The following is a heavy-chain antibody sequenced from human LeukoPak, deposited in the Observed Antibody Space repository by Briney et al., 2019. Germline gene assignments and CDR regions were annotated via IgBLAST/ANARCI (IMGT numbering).Heavy chain of an antibody. J-gene: IGHJ6*02. V-gene: IGHV3-74*01. CDR2: INSDGSST. CDR1: GFTFNIRW. CDR3: TPDRSYAMEV. Sequence: GGSLRLSCAASGFTFNIRWMHWVRQAPGKGLVWVSRINSDGSSTNYADSVKGRFAISRDNAKNMVYLQMNSLRAEDTAVYYCTPDRSYAMEVWGQGATVAVS.